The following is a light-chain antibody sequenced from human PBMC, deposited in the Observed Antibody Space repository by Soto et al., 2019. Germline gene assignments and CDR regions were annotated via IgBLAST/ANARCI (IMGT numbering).Light chain of an antibody. V-gene: IGLV2-14*01. CDR1: SSDVGGYNF. CDR2: EVS. J-gene: IGLJ1*01. Sequence: QSVLTQPASVSGSPGQSITISCTGTSSDVGGYNFVSWYQQHPGKAPKLMIYEVSNRPSGVSNRFSGSTSGNTASLTISALQAEDEADYYCSSYRSSSSYVFGTGTQLTVL. CDR3: SSYRSSSSYV.